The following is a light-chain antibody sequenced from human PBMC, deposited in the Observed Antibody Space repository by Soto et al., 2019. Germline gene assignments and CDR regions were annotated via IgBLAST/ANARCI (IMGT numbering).Light chain of an antibody. Sequence: QSALTQPASVSGSPGQSLTISCTGTNSDVGAYNYVSWYQQHPGKPPQLLIYQVTNRPSGVSDRFSGSKSGGTASLTISGLQAEDEAAYYCIPDTSGGIVVFGGGTKLTVL. V-gene: IGLV2-14*01. CDR2: QVT. CDR1: NSDVGAYNY. J-gene: IGLJ2*01. CDR3: IPDTSGGIVV.